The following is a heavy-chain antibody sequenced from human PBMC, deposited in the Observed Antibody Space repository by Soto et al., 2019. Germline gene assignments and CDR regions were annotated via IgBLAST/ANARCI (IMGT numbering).Heavy chain of an antibody. CDR2: IYNNGGT. CDR1: SGSVNGGSYY. CDR3: ARVRGYYGSGTKSFIFGS. V-gene: IGHV4-61*03. Sequence: QVHLQESGPGLVKPSETLSLTCIVSSGSVNGGSYYWSWVRQTPGNHLQWIGLIYNNGGTFFSPSLEGRLSMSMDRARNHFSLRLKSVTAADSANYFCARVRGYYGSGTKSFIFGSWGQG. D-gene: IGHD3-10*01. J-gene: IGHJ4*02.